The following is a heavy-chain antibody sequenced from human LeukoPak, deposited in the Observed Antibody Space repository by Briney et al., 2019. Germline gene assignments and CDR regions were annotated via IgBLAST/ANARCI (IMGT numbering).Heavy chain of an antibody. D-gene: IGHD2-21*02. CDR2: ISGSGGST. CDR3: AKGQHIVVVTAIYH. Sequence: GGSLRLSCAASGFTFSSYAMSWVRQAPGKGLEWVSAISGSGGSTYYADSVKGRFTISRDNSKNTLYLQMNSLRAEDTAVYYCAKGQHIVVVTAIYHWGQGTLVTVSS. V-gene: IGHV3-23*01. J-gene: IGHJ4*02. CDR1: GFTFSSYA.